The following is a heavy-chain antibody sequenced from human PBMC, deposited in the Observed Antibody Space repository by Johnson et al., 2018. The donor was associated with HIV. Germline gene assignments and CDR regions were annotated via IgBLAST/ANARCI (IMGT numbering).Heavy chain of an antibody. J-gene: IGHJ3*02. CDR3: ARDQGQWLTQVWDAFDI. D-gene: IGHD6-19*01. CDR1: GFTFGSYV. V-gene: IGHV3-23*04. CDR2: ISGSGGST. Sequence: VQLVESGGGLVQPGGSLRLSCAASGFTFGSYVMSWVRQAPGKGLEWVSAISGSGGSTYYADSVKGRFTISRDNSKNTLYLQRTSLRAEDTAVYFCARDQGQWLTQVWDAFDIWGQGTMVTVSS.